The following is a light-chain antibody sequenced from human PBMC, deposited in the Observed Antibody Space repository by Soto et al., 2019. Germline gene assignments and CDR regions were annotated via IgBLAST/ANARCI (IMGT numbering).Light chain of an antibody. Sequence: EIVLTQSPGTLSLSPGESATLSCRASQSVGSSYLAWYRQKPGQAPRLLIYGASSRATGIPDRFSDGGSGTDFTLTISRLEPEDFAVYYCQQYGSSPSTFGQGTKVEIK. CDR3: QQYGSSPST. CDR2: GAS. CDR1: QSVGSSY. J-gene: IGKJ1*01. V-gene: IGKV3-20*01.